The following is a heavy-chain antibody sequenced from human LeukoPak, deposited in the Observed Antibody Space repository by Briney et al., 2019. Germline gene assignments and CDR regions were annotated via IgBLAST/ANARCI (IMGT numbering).Heavy chain of an antibody. CDR1: GYSISSAYY. CDR3: ASVCSSTSCYRDY. Sequence: SETLSLTCTVSGYSISSAYYWGWIRQPPGKELEWIGRIYHSGSTYDNASLKSRVTISVDTSKNQFSLRLSSVTAADTAVYYCASVCSSTSCYRDYWGQGTLVTVSS. J-gene: IGHJ4*02. V-gene: IGHV4-38-2*02. CDR2: IYHSGST. D-gene: IGHD2-2*01.